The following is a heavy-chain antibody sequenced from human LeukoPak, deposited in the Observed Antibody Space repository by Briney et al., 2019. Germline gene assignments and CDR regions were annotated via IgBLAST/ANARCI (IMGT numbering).Heavy chain of an antibody. CDR2: IDGSGSTR. D-gene: IGHD1-1*01. V-gene: IGHV3-48*03. Sequence: GGSLRLSCVASGFTFSSYEVNWVRQAPGKGLECISYIDGSGSTRYYADSVKDRFTISRDNAKNSLYLQMDSLRAEDTAVYYCVRVWNPQALDCWGQGTLVTVSS. CDR3: VRVWNPQALDC. J-gene: IGHJ4*02. CDR1: GFTFSSYE.